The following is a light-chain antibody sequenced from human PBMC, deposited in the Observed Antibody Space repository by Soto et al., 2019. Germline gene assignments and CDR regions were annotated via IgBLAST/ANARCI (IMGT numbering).Light chain of an antibody. CDR1: QSVSSSN. CDR3: QQYDSSPYT. V-gene: IGKV3-20*01. Sequence: VLTQSPGTLSLSPGGRATLSCRASQSVSSSNLAWYQKKPGQAPRVLIYGASTRATGIPDRFSGSGSGTDFTLTISRLAPEDFAVYYCQQYDSSPYTFGQGTNLEIK. J-gene: IGKJ2*01. CDR2: GAS.